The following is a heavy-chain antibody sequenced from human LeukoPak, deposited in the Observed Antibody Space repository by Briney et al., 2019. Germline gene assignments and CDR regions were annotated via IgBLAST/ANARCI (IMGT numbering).Heavy chain of an antibody. D-gene: IGHD2-8*01. CDR2: ISYDGSNK. CDR1: GFTFSSYS. V-gene: IGHV3-30*05. J-gene: IGHJ4*02. Sequence: GGSLRLSCAASGFTFSSYSMNWVRQAPGKGLEWVAVISYDGSNKYYADSVKGRFSISRDNSKNTLYLQMNSLRAEDTAVYYCARARDCTNGVCYPPSGYWGQGTLVTVSS. CDR3: ARARDCTNGVCYPPSGY.